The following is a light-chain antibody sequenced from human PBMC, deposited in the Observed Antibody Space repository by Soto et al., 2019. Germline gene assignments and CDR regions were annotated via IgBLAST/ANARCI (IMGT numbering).Light chain of an antibody. CDR3: QAWDNSVV. CDR2: DDT. V-gene: IGLV3-1*01. J-gene: IGLJ2*01. Sequence: SYELTQPPSVSVSPGQTATMTCSGDKLGGKYVCWYQQKPGQSPVLVIYDDTKRPSGIPERFSGSNSGNTATLTISGNQAMDGAAYYCQAWDNSVVFGGGTKLTVL. CDR1: KLGGKY.